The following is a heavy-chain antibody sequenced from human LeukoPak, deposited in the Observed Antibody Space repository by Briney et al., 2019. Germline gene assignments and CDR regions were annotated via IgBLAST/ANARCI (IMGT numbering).Heavy chain of an antibody. J-gene: IGHJ6*02. CDR1: GFTFSSYA. D-gene: IGHD3-3*01. V-gene: IGHV3-23*01. CDR2: ISGSGGST. CDR3: ANDRITIFGVVTEDYYYYYGMDV. Sequence: GGSLRLSCAASGFTFSSYAMSWVRQAPGKGLEWVSAISGSGGSTYYADSVKGRFTISRDNSKNTLYLQMNSLRAEDTAVYYCANDRITIFGVVTEDYYYYYGMDVWGQGTTVTVSS.